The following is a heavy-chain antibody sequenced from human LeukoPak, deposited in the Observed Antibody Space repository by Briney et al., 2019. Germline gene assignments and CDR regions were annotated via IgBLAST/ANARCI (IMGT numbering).Heavy chain of an antibody. V-gene: IGHV4-34*01. CDR1: GGSFSGYY. J-gene: IGHJ3*02. Sequence: SETLSLTCVVYGGSFSGYYWSWIRQPPGKGLEWIGEINHSGSTNYNPSLKSRVTISVDTSKNQFSLKLSSVTPADTAVYYCARAGTKSYGNAFDIWGQGTMVTVSS. CDR3: ARAGTKSYGNAFDI. D-gene: IGHD5-18*01. CDR2: INHSGST.